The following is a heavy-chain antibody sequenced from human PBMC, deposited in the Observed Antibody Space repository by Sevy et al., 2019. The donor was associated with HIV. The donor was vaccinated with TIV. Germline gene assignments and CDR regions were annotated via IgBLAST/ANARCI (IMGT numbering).Heavy chain of an antibody. J-gene: IGHJ4*02. CDR1: GFTFISYT. CDR2: IIGSGGDT. D-gene: IGHD5-12*01. V-gene: IGHV3-23*01. Sequence: GGSLRLSCAASGFTFISYTMSWVRQAPGKGLEWVSAIIGSGGDTYYADSVKGRFTISRDNSKNMVDLQMNSLRAEDTAVYYCVKEGRDGYNDWGQGTLVTVSS. CDR3: VKEGRDGYND.